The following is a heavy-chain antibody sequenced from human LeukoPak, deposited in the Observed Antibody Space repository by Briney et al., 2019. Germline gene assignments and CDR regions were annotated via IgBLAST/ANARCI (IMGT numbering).Heavy chain of an antibody. V-gene: IGHV4-61*02. CDR3: ARDTAMVHYYYYMDV. D-gene: IGHD5-18*01. CDR2: IYTSGST. CDR1: GGSISSGSYY. J-gene: IGHJ6*03. Sequence: SQTLSLTCTVSGGSISSGSYYWSWIRQPAGKGLEWIGRIYTSGSTNCNPSLKSRVTISVDTSKNQFSLKLSSVTAADTAVYYCARDTAMVHYYYYMDVWGKGTTVTVSS.